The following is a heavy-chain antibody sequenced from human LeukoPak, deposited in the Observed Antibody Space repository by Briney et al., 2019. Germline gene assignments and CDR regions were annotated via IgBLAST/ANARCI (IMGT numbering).Heavy chain of an antibody. CDR1: GFTFSNDA. D-gene: IGHD6-13*01. CDR2: IRVSGGST. J-gene: IGHJ4*02. CDR3: AKGGGSWYGD. Sequence: GGSLRLSCAASGFTFSNDAMSWVRQAPAKGLEWVSSIRVSGGSTYYADSVKGRFTISRDDSKNTLYLQMNSLRAEDTAVYYCAKGGGSWYGDWGQGTLVTVSS. V-gene: IGHV3-23*01.